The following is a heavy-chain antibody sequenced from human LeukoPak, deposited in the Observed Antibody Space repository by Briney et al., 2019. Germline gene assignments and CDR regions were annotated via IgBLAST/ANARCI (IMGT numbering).Heavy chain of an antibody. CDR3: ARAEVVPAATRPDAFDI. Sequence: SETLSLTCTVSGGSISSGDYYWSWIRQPPGKGLEWIGYIYYSGSTYYNPSLKSRVTISVDTSKNQFSLKLSSVTAADTAVYYCARAEVVPAATRPDAFDIWGQGTMVTVSS. J-gene: IGHJ3*02. D-gene: IGHD2-2*01. CDR1: GGSISSGDYY. CDR2: IYYSGST. V-gene: IGHV4-30-4*01.